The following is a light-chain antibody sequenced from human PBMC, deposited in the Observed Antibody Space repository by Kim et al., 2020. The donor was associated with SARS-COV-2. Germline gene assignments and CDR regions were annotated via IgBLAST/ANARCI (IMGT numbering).Light chain of an antibody. J-gene: IGLJ3*02. CDR3: QSYDSSLSAWV. Sequence: QSVLTQPPSVSWAPGQRVTISCTGNTSNIGGGFDTHWYQQLPGTAPKLLIYDDIYRLSGVPDRFSGSKSGPSASLAITGLQAEDEADYYCQSYDSSLSAWVFSGGTQLSVL. CDR2: DDI. V-gene: IGLV1-40*01. CDR1: TSNIGGGFD.